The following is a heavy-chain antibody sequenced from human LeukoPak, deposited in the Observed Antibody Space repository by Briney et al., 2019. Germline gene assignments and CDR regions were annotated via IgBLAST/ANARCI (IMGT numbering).Heavy chain of an antibody. CDR2: IYYRGST. V-gene: IGHV4-59*01. CDR3: AARHYDILTGFRDDAFDI. CDR1: AGSPSSYY. Sequence: SETLSLTCTVSAGSPSSYYRSCIRHPPGRALEWIGYIYYRGSTNYNPSLKSRVTISVHTSKNQFSLKLSSVTAADTAVYYCAARHYDILTGFRDDAFDIWGQGTMVTVSS. D-gene: IGHD3-9*01. J-gene: IGHJ3*02.